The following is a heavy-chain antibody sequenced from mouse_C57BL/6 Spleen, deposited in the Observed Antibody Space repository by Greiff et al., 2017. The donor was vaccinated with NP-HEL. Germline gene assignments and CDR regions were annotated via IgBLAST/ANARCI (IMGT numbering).Heavy chain of an antibody. CDR2: IDPSDSYT. J-gene: IGHJ4*01. V-gene: IGHV1-50*01. CDR1: GYTFTSYW. CDR3: ARSYYSNYVPEMDD. Sequence: QVQLQQPGAELVKPGASVKLSCKASGYTFTSYWMQWVKQRPGQGLEWIGEIDPSDSYTNYNQKFKGKATLTVDTSSSTAYMQLSSLTSEDSAVYYCARSYYSNYVPEMDDWGQGTSVTVAS. D-gene: IGHD2-5*01.